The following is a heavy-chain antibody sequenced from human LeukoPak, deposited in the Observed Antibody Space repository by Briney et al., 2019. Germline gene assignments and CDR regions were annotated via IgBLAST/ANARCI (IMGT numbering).Heavy chain of an antibody. Sequence: GGSLRLSCAASGFTFSTSWMTWVRQAPGKGLAWVASMKNDGSEKHYVDSVEGRFTISRDSAKNSLYLQMDNLGAEDTAVYYCARAVYPGGAFDIWGQGTMVTVSS. J-gene: IGHJ3*02. V-gene: IGHV3-7*01. CDR3: ARAVYPGGAFDI. CDR2: MKNDGSEK. CDR1: GFTFSTSW. D-gene: IGHD4-23*01.